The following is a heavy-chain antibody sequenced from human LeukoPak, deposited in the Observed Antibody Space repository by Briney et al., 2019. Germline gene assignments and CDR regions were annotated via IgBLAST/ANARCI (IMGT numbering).Heavy chain of an antibody. CDR3: ARGRWELLSLVLDC. CDR1: GYSISSGYY. CDR2: IYHSGST. Sequence: PSETLSLTCTVSGYSISSGYYWGWIRQPPGKGLEWIGSIYHSGSTYYNPSLKSRVTISVDTSKNQFSLKLSSVTAADTAVYYCARGRWELLSLVLDCWGQGTLVTVSS. J-gene: IGHJ4*02. D-gene: IGHD1-26*01. V-gene: IGHV4-38-2*02.